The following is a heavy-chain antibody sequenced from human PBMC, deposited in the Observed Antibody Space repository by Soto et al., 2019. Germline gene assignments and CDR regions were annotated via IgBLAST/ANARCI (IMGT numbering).Heavy chain of an antibody. CDR2: IYHTGST. V-gene: IGHV4-61*08. CDR3: AREGSDWHEAYFDY. D-gene: IGHD6-19*01. Sequence: ETLSLTCTVSGVVLGSDAYYWSWIRQHPGKGLEWIGNIYHTGSTNYNPSLKSRVTITMDTSRNEVSLRLRSVTAADTAVYYCAREGSDWHEAYFDYWGQGTLVTVSS. CDR1: GVVLGSDAYY. J-gene: IGHJ4*02.